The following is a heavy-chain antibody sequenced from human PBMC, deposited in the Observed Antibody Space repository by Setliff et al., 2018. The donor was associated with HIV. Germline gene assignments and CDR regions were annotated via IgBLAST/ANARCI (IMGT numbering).Heavy chain of an antibody. CDR3: ARDYRTTDILSSGYMDV. Sequence: ASVKVSCKALRYMILGYKMNWVRQAPGQGLEWMGWISPYNGNTNYVQKLRGRVTITTDTSTSTAYMELRSRRSDDTALYYCARDYRTTDILSSGYMDVWGKGTTVTVSS. CDR1: RYMILGYK. J-gene: IGHJ6*03. D-gene: IGHD3-9*01. CDR2: ISPYNGNT. V-gene: IGHV1-18*04.